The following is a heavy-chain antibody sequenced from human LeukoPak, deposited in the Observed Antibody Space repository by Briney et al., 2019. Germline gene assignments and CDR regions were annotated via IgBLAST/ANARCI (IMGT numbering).Heavy chain of an antibody. CDR1: GFTFSGYA. V-gene: IGHV3-23*01. CDR2: ISGSGSDT. D-gene: IGHD3-9*01. J-gene: IGHJ4*02. Sequence: GGSLRLSCAGSGFTFSGYAMSWVRQAPGKGLEWVSAISGSGSDTFYADSVKGRFTISGDNSKNTLSVQMNSLRAEDTAVYYCAKALTGWGAYDYWGQGALVTVSS. CDR3: AKALTGWGAYDY.